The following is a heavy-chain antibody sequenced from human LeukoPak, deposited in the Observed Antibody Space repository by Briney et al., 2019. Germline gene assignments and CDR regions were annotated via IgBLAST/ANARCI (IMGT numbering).Heavy chain of an antibody. V-gene: IGHV3-48*01. J-gene: IGHJ4*02. CDR3: ARGRMTSGGFDY. Sequence: GGSLRLSCAASGFSFSDYNFNWVRQVPGRGLDWVPYISNSATTTYYADSVKGRFSMSRDNVANSLYLQMNSLRAEDTAVYYCARGRMTSGGFDYWGQGTLVTVSS. CDR1: GFSFSDYN. D-gene: IGHD6-19*01. CDR2: ISNSATTT.